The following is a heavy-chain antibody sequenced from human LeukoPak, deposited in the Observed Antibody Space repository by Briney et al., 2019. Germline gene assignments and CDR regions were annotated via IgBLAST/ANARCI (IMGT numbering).Heavy chain of an antibody. V-gene: IGHV4-38-2*02. CDR1: AYSISSGYY. CDR3: ARWSGGPTDY. Sequence: SETLSLTCTVSAYSISSGYYWGWIRQPPGKGLEWIGSIYHTGSTYYNPSLRSRVTISVDTSKNQFSLKVSSVTAADTAVYYCARWSGGPTDYWGQGTLVTVSS. D-gene: IGHD3-3*01. CDR2: IYHTGST. J-gene: IGHJ4*02.